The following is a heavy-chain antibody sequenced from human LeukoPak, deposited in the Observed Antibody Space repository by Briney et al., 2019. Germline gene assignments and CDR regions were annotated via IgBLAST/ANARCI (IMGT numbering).Heavy chain of an antibody. CDR1: GYTFTGYY. CDR2: INPNSGGT. J-gene: IGHJ6*04. D-gene: IGHD4-17*01. V-gene: IGHV1-2*04. CDR3: ARESYGDYSFRWGMDV. Sequence: ASVKVSCTASGYTFTGYYMHWVRQAPGQGLEWMGWINPNSGGTNYAQKFQGWVTMTRDTSISTAYMELSRLRSDDTAVYYCARESYGDYSFRWGMDVWGKGTTVTVSS.